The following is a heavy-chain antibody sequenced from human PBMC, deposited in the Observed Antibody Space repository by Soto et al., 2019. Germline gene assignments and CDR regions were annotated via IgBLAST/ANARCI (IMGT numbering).Heavy chain of an antibody. Sequence: SGPTLVNPTQTLTLTCSFSGFSLSTDGLGIGWIRQPPGKGLEWLALIFWDGDRRHNPSLKSRLTITTDTSKTQVVLTMTNMDPVDTATYYCAHSLRRASCGGGNCYFFDFWGQGTPVTVSS. J-gene: IGHJ4*02. CDR3: AHSLRRASCGGGNCYFFDF. CDR1: GFSLSTDGLG. CDR2: IFWDGDR. D-gene: IGHD2-21*01. V-gene: IGHV2-5*02.